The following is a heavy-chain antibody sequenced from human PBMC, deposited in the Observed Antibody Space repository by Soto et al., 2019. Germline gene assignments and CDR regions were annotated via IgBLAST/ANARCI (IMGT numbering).Heavy chain of an antibody. CDR2: ISGSGGST. Sequence: GGSLRLSCAASGFTFSSYAMSWVRQAPGKGLEWVSAISGSGGSTYYADSVKGRFTISRDNSKNTLYLQMNSLRAEDTAVYYCAKDEEMATITRGAFDIWGQGTMVTVSS. J-gene: IGHJ3*02. CDR3: AKDEEMATITRGAFDI. V-gene: IGHV3-23*01. CDR1: GFTFSSYA. D-gene: IGHD5-12*01.